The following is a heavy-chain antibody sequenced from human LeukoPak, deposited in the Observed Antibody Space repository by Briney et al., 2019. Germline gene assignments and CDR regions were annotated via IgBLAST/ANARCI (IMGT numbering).Heavy chain of an antibody. CDR1: GFTFSSYG. V-gene: IGHV3-33*05. J-gene: IGHJ4*02. Sequence: GGSLRLSCAASGFTFSSYGMHWVRQAPGKGLEWVAVISYDGSNKYYADSVKGQFTISRDNSKNTLYLQMNSLRAEDTAVYYCAKDDAFDYWGQGTLVTVSS. CDR3: AKDDAFDY. CDR2: ISYDGSNK.